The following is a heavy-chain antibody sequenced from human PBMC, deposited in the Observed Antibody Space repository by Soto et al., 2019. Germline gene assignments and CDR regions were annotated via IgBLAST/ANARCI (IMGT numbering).Heavy chain of an antibody. CDR3: ATDESPSGWYLCGASEI. V-gene: IGHV3-23*01. CDR1: GFTFSSYA. J-gene: IGHJ3*02. CDR2: VSGTDDTT. Sequence: EVQLLASGGGLVQPGRSLRLSCAASGFTFSSYAMSCVRQAPGKGLEWFSVVSGTDDTTYYADSVKGRFTIARDDSKNSLYLQMASHCDEDTAVYYCATDESPSGWYLCGASEIWCQGTMVTGS. D-gene: IGHD6-19*01.